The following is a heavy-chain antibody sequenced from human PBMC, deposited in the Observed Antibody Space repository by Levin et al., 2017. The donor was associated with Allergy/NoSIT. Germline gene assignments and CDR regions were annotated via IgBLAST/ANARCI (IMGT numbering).Heavy chain of an antibody. CDR2: IKSQADGGTT. CDR1: GFSFSKAW. V-gene: IGHV3-15*01. J-gene: IGHJ4*02. D-gene: IGHD3-3*01. CDR3: VTIFGVVISKY. Sequence: GGSLRLSCAASGFSFSKAWMSWVRQAPGEGLEWVGRIKSQADGGTTDYAAPVKGRFTISRDDSKNTLYLQMNSLKIEDTAVYYCVTIFGVVISKYWGQGTLVTVSS.